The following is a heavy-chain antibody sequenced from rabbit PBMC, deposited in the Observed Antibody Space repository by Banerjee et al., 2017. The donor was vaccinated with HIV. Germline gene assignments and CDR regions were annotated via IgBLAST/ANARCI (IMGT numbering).Heavy chain of an antibody. V-gene: IGHV1S40*01. CDR3: ARGAGSSGNL. CDR1: GFSFSSSH. D-gene: IGHD8-1*01. CDR2: VYTGSGNT. J-gene: IGHJ4*01. Sequence: QSLEESGGDLVKPGASLTLTCTASGFSFSSSHMCWVRQAPGKGLELIACVYTGSGNTYYAGWAKGRFTITKISSTTVTLQMTSLTAADTATYFCARGAGSSGNLWGPGTLVTVS.